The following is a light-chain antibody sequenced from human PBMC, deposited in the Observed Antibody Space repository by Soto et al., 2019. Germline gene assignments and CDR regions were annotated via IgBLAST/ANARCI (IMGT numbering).Light chain of an antibody. CDR1: QAIGVS. J-gene: IGKJ4*01. Sequence: DIQVTQSPSSLSASLGARVTITCRANQAIGVSLAWFRQQPGQVPKLLIYAASALQSGVPSRFSGSGSGTDFTLTISSLQPEDIATYYCHKYNSAPLTFGGGTKVEI. CDR2: AAS. V-gene: IGKV1-27*01. CDR3: HKYNSAPLT.